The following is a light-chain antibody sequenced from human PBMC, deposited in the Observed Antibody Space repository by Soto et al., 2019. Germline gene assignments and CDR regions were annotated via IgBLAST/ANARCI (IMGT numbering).Light chain of an antibody. CDR3: ETWYSNTHKV. CDR1: SGHSTYI. CDR2: LDRSGSY. V-gene: IGLV4-60*02. Sequence: QLVLTQSSSASASLGSSVKLTCILSSGHSTYIIAWHQQQPGKAPRFLMTLDRSGSYNRGSGVPDRFSGSSSGADRYLAISNLQFEDEGDYYCETWYSNTHKVFGGGTKLTVL. J-gene: IGLJ3*02.